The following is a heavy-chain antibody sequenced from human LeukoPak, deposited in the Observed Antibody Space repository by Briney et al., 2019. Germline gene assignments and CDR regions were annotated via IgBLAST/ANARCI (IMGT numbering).Heavy chain of an antibody. CDR2: IYHSGST. CDR1: GGSISSGGYY. Sequence: SQTLSLTCTVSGGSISSGGYYWSWIRQPPGKGLEWIGYIYHSGSTYYNPSLKSRVTISVDTSKNQFSLKLSSVTAADTAVYYCARGKYGGNPGAFDIWGQGTMVTVSS. J-gene: IGHJ3*02. V-gene: IGHV4-30-2*01. D-gene: IGHD4-23*01. CDR3: ARGKYGGNPGAFDI.